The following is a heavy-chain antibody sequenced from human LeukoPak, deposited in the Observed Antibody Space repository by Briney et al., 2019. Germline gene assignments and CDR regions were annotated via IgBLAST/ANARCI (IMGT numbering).Heavy chain of an antibody. D-gene: IGHD1-1*01. CDR1: GGSFSGYY. CDR3: ASLTGTTGTRKAFDI. Sequence: PSETLSLTCAVYGGSFSGYYWSWIRQPPAKGLEWIGEINHSGSTNYNPSLKSRVTISVDTSKNQFSLKLSSVTAADTAVYYCASLTGTTGTRKAFDIWGQGTMVTVSS. CDR2: INHSGST. J-gene: IGHJ3*02. V-gene: IGHV4-34*01.